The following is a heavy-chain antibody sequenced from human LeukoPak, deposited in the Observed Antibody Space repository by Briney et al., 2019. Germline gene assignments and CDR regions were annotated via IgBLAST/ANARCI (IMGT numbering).Heavy chain of an antibody. Sequence: SVKVSCKASGGTFSSYAISWVRQAPGQGLEWMGGIIPIFGTANYAQKFQGRVTITADESTSTAYMELSSLRSEDTAVYYCARDRVEMATTTGAYNWFDHWGQGTLVTVSS. J-gene: IGHJ5*02. V-gene: IGHV1-69*13. CDR3: ARDRVEMATTTGAYNWFDH. CDR1: GGTFSSYA. CDR2: IIPIFGTA. D-gene: IGHD5-24*01.